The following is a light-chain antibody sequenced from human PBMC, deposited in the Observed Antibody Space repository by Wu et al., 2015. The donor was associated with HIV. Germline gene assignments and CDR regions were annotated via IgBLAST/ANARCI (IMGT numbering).Light chain of an antibody. CDR1: QNINNF. V-gene: IGKV1-5*03. CDR2: KAS. J-gene: IGKJ1*01. CDR3: QQRSNWPWT. Sequence: DIQMTQSPSTLSASVGDRVTITCRASQNINNFLAWYQQKPGRAPKILIYKASNLEFGVPSRFSGSGSGTDFTLTISSLQPDDFATYYCQQRSNWPWTFGQGTKVEIK.